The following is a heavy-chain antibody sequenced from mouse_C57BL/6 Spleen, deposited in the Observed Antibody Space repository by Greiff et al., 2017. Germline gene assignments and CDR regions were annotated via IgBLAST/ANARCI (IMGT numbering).Heavy chain of an antibody. CDR2: ISYDGSN. CDR1: GYSITSGYY. Sequence: EVKLVESGPGLVKPSQSLSLTCSVTGYSITSGYYWNWIRQFPGNKLEWMGYISYDGSNNYNPSLKNRISITRDTSKNQFFLKLNSVTTEDTATYYCAREGGYNGGFAYWGQGTLVTVSA. V-gene: IGHV3-6*01. CDR3: AREGGYNGGFAY. D-gene: IGHD1-3*01. J-gene: IGHJ3*01.